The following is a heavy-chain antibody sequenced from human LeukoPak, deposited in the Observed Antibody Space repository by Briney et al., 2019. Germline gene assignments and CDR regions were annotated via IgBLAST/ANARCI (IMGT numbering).Heavy chain of an antibody. CDR3: ARGAWFGELLLYRGFELDY. V-gene: IGHV4-30-4*01. J-gene: IGHJ4*02. CDR2: IYYSGST. D-gene: IGHD3-10*01. CDR1: GXSISSGDYY. Sequence: SETLSLTCTVSGXSISSGDYYWSWIRQPPGKGLEWIGYIYYSGSTYYNPSLKSRLTISVDTSKNQFSLKLSSVTAADTAVYYCARGAWFGELLLYRGFELDYWGQGTLVTVSS.